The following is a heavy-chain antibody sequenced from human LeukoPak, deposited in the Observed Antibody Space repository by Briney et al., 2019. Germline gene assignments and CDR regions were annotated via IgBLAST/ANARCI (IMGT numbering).Heavy chain of an antibody. V-gene: IGHV3-23*01. J-gene: IGHJ4*02. CDR2: ISGSGGST. CDR1: GFTFAGYA. D-gene: IGHD2-15*01. Sequence: GGSLRLSCAASGFTFAGYAMTWVRQAPGKGLEWVSGISGSGGSTYYADSVKGRFTISRDNSKNTLYLQMNSLRAEDTAVYYCAKGRCSGGACYGRGFDYWGQGALVTVSS. CDR3: AKGRCSGGACYGRGFDY.